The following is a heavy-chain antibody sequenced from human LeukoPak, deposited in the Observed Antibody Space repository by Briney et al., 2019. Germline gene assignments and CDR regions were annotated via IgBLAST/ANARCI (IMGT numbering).Heavy chain of an antibody. J-gene: IGHJ4*02. CDR2: INPNSGGT. Sequence: ASVKVSCKASGYTFTGYYMHWVRQAPGQGLEWMGWINPNSGGTNYAQEFQGRVTMTRGTSISTAYMELSRLRSDDTAVYYCARAWRGGYNCFDYWGQGTLVTVPS. D-gene: IGHD5-24*01. CDR3: ARAWRGGYNCFDY. CDR1: GYTFTGYY. V-gene: IGHV1-2*02.